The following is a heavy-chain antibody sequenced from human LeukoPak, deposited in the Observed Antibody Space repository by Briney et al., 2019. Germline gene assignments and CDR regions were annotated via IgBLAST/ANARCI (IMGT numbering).Heavy chain of an antibody. CDR3: AKVSGVPAAIGRRAQTSNIGQLVGDY. J-gene: IGHJ4*02. CDR2: ISGSGDST. CDR1: GFTFNNYG. D-gene: IGHD2-2*02. Sequence: GGSLRLSCSASGFTFNNYGMSWVRQAPGKGLEWVSSISGSGDSTYYADSVKGRFTISRDNSKNTLYLQMNSLRAEDTAVYYCAKVSGVPAAIGRRAQTSNIGQLVGDYWGQGTLVTVSS. V-gene: IGHV3-23*01.